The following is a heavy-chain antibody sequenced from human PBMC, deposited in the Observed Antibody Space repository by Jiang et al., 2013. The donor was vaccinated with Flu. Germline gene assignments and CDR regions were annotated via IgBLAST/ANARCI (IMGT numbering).Heavy chain of an antibody. CDR3: ARDNIRTEKGLAFDI. J-gene: IGHJ3*02. D-gene: IGHD1-14*01. CDR2: TYYRSKWYN. V-gene: IGHV6-1*01. Sequence: SPSRGLEWLGRTYYRSKWYNDYAVSVKSRITINPDTSKNQFSLQLNSVTPEDTAVYYCARDNIRTEKGLAFDIWGQGTMVTVSS.